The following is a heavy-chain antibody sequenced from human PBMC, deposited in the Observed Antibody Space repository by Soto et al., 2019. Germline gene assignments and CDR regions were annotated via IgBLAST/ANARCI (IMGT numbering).Heavy chain of an antibody. Sequence: SETLSLTCSVSGDSISNLDYFWAWIRQPPGQALEYIGYVYKSATTYYNPSFESRVAISVDTSKSQFSLNVTSVTAADTAVYFCARGRYCLTGRCFPNWFDSWGQGALVTVSS. V-gene: IGHV4-30-4*01. D-gene: IGHD7-27*01. CDR2: VYKSATT. CDR3: ARGRYCLTGRCFPNWFDS. CDR1: GDSISNLDYF. J-gene: IGHJ5*01.